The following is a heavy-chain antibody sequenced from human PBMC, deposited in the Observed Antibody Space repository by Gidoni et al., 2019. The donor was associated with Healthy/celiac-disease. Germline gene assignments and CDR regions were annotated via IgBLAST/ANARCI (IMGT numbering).Heavy chain of an antibody. CDR1: GGSFSGYY. CDR2: INHSGST. Sequence: QVQLQQWGAGLLKPSETLSLTCAVYGGSFSGYYWSWIRQPPGKGLEWIGEINHSGSTNYNPSLKSRVTISVDTSKNQFSLKLSSVTAADTAVYYCARGRKYYYDSSGYYYARGWGYWGQGTLVTVSS. J-gene: IGHJ4*02. CDR3: ARGRKYYYDSSGYYYARGWGY. V-gene: IGHV4-34*01. D-gene: IGHD3-22*01.